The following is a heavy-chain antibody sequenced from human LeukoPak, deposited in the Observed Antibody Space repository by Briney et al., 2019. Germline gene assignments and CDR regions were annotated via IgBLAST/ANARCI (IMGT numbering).Heavy chain of an antibody. D-gene: IGHD5-18*01. CDR2: ISYDGSNK. Sequence: GGSLRLSCAASGFTFSSYAMHWVRQAPGKGLEGVAVISYDGSNKYYADSVKGRFTISRDNSKNTLYLQMNSLRAEDTAVYYCARGAGYSYGADYWGQGTLVTVSS. CDR1: GFTFSSYA. J-gene: IGHJ4*02. V-gene: IGHV3-30*04. CDR3: ARGAGYSYGADY.